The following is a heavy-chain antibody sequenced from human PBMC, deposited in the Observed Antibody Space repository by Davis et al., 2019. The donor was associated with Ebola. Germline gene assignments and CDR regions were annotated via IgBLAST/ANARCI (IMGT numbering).Heavy chain of an antibody. D-gene: IGHD2-2*02. J-gene: IGHJ6*02. CDR3: ARQGGIVVVPAAIQYYYGMDV. CDR1: GGSVSSGSYY. CDR2: IYYSGST. V-gene: IGHV4-61*01. Sequence: MPSETLSLTCTVSGGSVSSGSYYWSWIRQPPGKGLEWIGYIYYSGSTYYNPSLKSRVTISVDTSKNQFSLKLSSVTAADTAVYYCARQGGIVVVPAAIQYYYGMDVWGQGTTVTVSS.